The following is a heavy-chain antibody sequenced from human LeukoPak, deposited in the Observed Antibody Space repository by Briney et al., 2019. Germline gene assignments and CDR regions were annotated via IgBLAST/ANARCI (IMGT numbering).Heavy chain of an antibody. Sequence: GASVKVSCKASGYTFTGYYIHWVRQAPGQGLEWMGWINPNSGGTNYAQKFQDRVTMTRDTSISTAYMELSILRSDDTAVYYCARETGRDGYKYFDYWGQETLVTVSS. V-gene: IGHV1-2*02. CDR2: INPNSGGT. J-gene: IGHJ4*02. D-gene: IGHD5-24*01. CDR3: ARETGRDGYKYFDY. CDR1: GYTFTGYY.